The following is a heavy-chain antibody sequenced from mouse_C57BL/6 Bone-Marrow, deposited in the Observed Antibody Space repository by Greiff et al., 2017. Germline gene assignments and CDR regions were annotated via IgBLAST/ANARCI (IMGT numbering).Heavy chain of an antibody. V-gene: IGHV3-6*01. CDR2: ISYDGSN. Sequence: DVQLQESGPGLVKPSQSLSLTCSVTGYSITSGYYWNWIRQFPGNKLEWMGYISYDGSNNYNPSLKNRISITRDTSKNQFFLKLNSVTTEDTATYYCARGIPFNNWGQGTTLTVSS. CDR3: ARGIPFNN. J-gene: IGHJ2*01. CDR1: GYSITSGYY.